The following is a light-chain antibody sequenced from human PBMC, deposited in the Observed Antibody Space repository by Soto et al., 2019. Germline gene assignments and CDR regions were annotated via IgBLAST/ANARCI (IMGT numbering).Light chain of an antibody. CDR2: VEGSGNY. Sequence: QSVLTQSSSASASLGSSVKLTCTLSSGHSGYIIAWHQQQPGKAPRYLMKVEGSGNYNKGNGVPDRFSGSSSGADRYLTISNLQFEDEADYYCETWDSNTVIFGGGTKLTVL. J-gene: IGLJ2*01. CDR1: SGHSGYI. V-gene: IGLV4-60*02. CDR3: ETWDSNTVI.